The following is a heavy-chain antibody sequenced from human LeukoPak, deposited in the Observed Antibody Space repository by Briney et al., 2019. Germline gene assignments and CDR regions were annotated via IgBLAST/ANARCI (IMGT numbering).Heavy chain of an antibody. V-gene: IGHV3-23*01. CDR1: GFTFSSYA. D-gene: IGHD6-13*01. J-gene: IGHJ3*02. Sequence: GGSLRLSCAASGFTFSSYAMSWVRQAPGKGLEWVSAISGSGGSTYYADSVKGRFTISRDNSKNTLYLQMNSLRAEDTAVYYCAKDRSIAAAGTRYAFDIWGQGTMVTVSS. CDR2: ISGSGGST. CDR3: AKDRSIAAAGTRYAFDI.